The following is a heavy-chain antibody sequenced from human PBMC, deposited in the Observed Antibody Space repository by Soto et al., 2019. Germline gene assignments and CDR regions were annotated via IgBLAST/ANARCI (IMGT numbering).Heavy chain of an antibody. V-gene: IGHV1-18*01. CDR1: GYTFSNYA. CDR3: TRARVYTGGSDADY. CDR2: INTGSGYT. D-gene: IGHD2-8*02. J-gene: IGHJ4*02. Sequence: QVHLVQSGAEVKKPGSSVRVYCKTSGYTFSNYAITWVRQAPGQGLEWMGWINTGSGYTNYAHDRVTMTKDASTYPAYLEVTSLRSDDSAIYYCTRARVYTGGSDADYWGQGTLVTVSS.